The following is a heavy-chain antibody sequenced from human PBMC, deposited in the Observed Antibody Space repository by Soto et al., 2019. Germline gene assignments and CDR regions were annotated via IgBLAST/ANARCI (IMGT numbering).Heavy chain of an antibody. CDR2: TYYRSKWYN. V-gene: IGHV6-1*01. CDR1: GDSVSSNSAA. Sequence: SQTLSLTCAISGDSVSSNSAAWNWIRQSPSRGLEWLGRTYYRSKWYNDYAVSVKSRITINPDTSKNQFSLQLNSVTPEDTAVYYCARGTMVREKYYYYYYMDVWGKGATVTVS. D-gene: IGHD3-10*01. J-gene: IGHJ6*03. CDR3: ARGTMVREKYYYYYYMDV.